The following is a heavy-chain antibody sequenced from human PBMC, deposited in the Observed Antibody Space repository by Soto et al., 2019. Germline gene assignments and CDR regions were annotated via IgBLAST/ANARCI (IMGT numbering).Heavy chain of an antibody. D-gene: IGHD3-3*01. Sequence: QVQLVQSGAEVKKPGASVKVSCKASGYTFTSYGISWVRQAPGQGLEWMGWISAYNGNTNYAQKLQGRVTMTTDTSTSTAYMELRSLRSDDTVVYYCARVSTIFGVVIIPVAYMDVWGKGTTVTVSS. V-gene: IGHV1-18*01. CDR3: ARVSTIFGVVIIPVAYMDV. CDR1: GYTFTSYG. CDR2: ISAYNGNT. J-gene: IGHJ6*03.